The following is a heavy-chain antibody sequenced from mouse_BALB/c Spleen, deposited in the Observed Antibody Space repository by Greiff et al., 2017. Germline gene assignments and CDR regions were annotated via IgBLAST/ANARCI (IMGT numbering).Heavy chain of an antibody. J-gene: IGHJ2*01. CDR1: GFNIKDYY. D-gene: IGHD1-1*01. CDR3: NGGSIFDY. Sequence: VQLKQSGAELVRSGASVKLSCTASGFNIKDYYMHWVKQRPEQGLEWIGWIDPENGDTEYAPKFQGKATMTADTSSNTAYLQLSSLTSEDTAVYYCNGGSIFDYWGQGTTLTVSS. V-gene: IGHV14-4*02. CDR2: IDPENGDT.